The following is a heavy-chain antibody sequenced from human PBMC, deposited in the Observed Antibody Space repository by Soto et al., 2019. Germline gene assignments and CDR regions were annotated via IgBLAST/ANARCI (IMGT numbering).Heavy chain of an antibody. J-gene: IGHJ4*02. D-gene: IGHD3-3*01. CDR1: GGSFKIGSYS. Sequence: PSETLSVTCTVSGGSFKIGSYSWSWIRQPPGKGPEWIGYVYHTGRTSYNPSLKSRVSISMDTSKNQFSLNLDSVTAADTAVYFCARDFAYFDSWGQGTMVTVSS. CDR2: VYHTGRT. CDR3: ARDFAYFDS. V-gene: IGHV4-61*01.